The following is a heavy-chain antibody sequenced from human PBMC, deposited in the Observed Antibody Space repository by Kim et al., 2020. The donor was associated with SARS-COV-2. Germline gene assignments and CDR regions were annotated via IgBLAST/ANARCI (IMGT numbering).Heavy chain of an antibody. CDR2: ISYDGQDK. D-gene: IGHD2-21*02. J-gene: IGHJ1*01. Sequence: GGSLRLSCAASGFTFTNYAMHWVRQTPGRGLEWVSVISYDGQDKFYADSVKGRFTISRDNSLRTVSLEMNNLRPDDSAVYYCVKDFFTGMVTFQDWCRGT. V-gene: IGHV3-30*18. CDR1: GFTFTNYA. CDR3: VKDFFTGMVTFQD.